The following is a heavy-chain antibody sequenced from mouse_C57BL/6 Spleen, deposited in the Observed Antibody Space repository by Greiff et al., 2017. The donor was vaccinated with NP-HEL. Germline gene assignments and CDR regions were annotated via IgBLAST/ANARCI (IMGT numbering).Heavy chain of an antibody. CDR3: ARSTVVATNYYAMDY. CDR1: GYTFTSYW. V-gene: IGHV1-69*01. D-gene: IGHD1-1*01. CDR2: IDPSDSYT. Sequence: QVQLQQPGAELVMPGASVKLSCKASGYTFTSYWMHWVKQRPGQGLEWIGEIDPSDSYTNYNQKFKGKSTLTLDKSSSTAYMQLSSLTSEDSAVYYCARSTVVATNYYAMDYWGQGTSVTVSS. J-gene: IGHJ4*01.